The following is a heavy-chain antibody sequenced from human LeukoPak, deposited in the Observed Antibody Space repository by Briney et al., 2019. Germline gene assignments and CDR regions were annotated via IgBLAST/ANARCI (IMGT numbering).Heavy chain of an antibody. CDR3: AREGAYYGSGSYSY. Sequence: GGPLRLSCAASGFTFSSYSMNWVRQAPGKGLEWVSSISSSSSYIYYADSVKGRFTISRDNAKNSLYLQMNSLRAEDTAVYYCAREGAYYGSGSYSYWGQGTLVTVSS. CDR2: ISSSSSYI. D-gene: IGHD3-10*01. J-gene: IGHJ4*02. V-gene: IGHV3-21*01. CDR1: GFTFSSYS.